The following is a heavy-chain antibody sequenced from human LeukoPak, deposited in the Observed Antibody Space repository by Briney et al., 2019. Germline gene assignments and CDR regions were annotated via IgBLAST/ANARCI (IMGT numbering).Heavy chain of an antibody. CDR2: IYTSGYT. V-gene: IGHV4-4*07. CDR1: GGSISSYY. Sequence: SETLSLTCTVSGGSISSYYWTWIRQPAGKGLEWIGRIYTSGYTNYNPSLKSRVTMPVDTSKNQFSLKLSSVTAADTAVYYCARMLLAVVPAASYYYMDVWGKGTTVTVSS. CDR3: ARMLLAVVPAASYYYMDV. D-gene: IGHD2-2*01. J-gene: IGHJ6*03.